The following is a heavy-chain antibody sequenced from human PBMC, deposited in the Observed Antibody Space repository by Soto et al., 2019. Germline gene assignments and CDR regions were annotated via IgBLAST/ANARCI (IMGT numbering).Heavy chain of an antibody. V-gene: IGHV5-10-1*01. CDR1: GYSFTSYW. J-gene: IGHJ6*02. CDR3: ARLGRYLPEVSYYYYGMDV. CDR2: IDPSDSYT. Sequence: ESLKISCKGSGYSFTSYWISWVRQMPGKGLEWMGRIDPSDSYTNYSPSFQGHVTISAAKSISTAYLQWSSLKASDTAMYYCARLGRYLPEVSYYYYGMDVWGQGTTVTVSS. D-gene: IGHD1-26*01.